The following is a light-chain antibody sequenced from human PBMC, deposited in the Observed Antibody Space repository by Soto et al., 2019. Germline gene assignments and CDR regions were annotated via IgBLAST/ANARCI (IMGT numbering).Light chain of an antibody. CDR2: DAS. CDR3: QQYKIYSRT. CDR1: QSISSW. J-gene: IGKJ1*01. Sequence: DIQMTQSPSTLSASVGDTVTVTCRASQSISSWLAWYQQKPGKAPKLLIFDASSLESGVPSRFSGSGSGTEFTLTISSLQPDDFATYYCQQYKIYSRTFGQGTKVDIK. V-gene: IGKV1-5*01.